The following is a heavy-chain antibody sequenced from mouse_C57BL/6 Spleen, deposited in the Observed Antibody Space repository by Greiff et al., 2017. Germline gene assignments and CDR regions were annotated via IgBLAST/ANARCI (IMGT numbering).Heavy chain of an antibody. J-gene: IGHJ3*01. CDR3: ARPGTGAWFAY. D-gene: IGHD4-1*01. V-gene: IGHV1-69*01. Sequence: VQLQQPGAELVMPGASVKLSCKASGYTFTSYWMHWVKQRPGQGLEWIGEIDPSDSYTNYNQKFKGKSTLTVDKSSSTAYMQLSSLTSEDSAVYYCARPGTGAWFAYWGQGTLVTVSA. CDR1: GYTFTSYW. CDR2: IDPSDSYT.